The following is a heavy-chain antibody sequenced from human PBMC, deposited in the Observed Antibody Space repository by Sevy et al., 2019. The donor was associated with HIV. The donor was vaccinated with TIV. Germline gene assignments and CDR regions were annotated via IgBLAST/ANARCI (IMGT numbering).Heavy chain of an antibody. CDR3: ARAPLISLDILGPTSVFDS. CDR1: GGSTSLYY. J-gene: IGHJ4*02. D-gene: IGHD2-21*01. CDR2: IYFTGST. Sequence: SETLSLTCTVSGGSTSLYYWSWIRQPPGKGLEWIGYIYFTGSTDYNPSLKSRVTISLDTSKNQFSLKLTSVTAADTAVYYCARAPLISLDILGPTSVFDSWGQGTPVTVSS. V-gene: IGHV4-59*13.